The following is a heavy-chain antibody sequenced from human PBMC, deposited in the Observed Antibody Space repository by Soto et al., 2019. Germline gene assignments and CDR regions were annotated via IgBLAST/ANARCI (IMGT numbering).Heavy chain of an antibody. Sequence: GGSLRLSCAASGFTFSSYDMHWVRQATGKGLEWVSAIGTAGDTYYPGSVKGRFTISRENAKNSLYLQMNSLRAEDTAVYYCARGGQWLVYYYYGMDVWGQGTTVTVSS. D-gene: IGHD6-19*01. J-gene: IGHJ6*02. V-gene: IGHV3-13*01. CDR3: ARGGQWLVYYYYGMDV. CDR1: GFTFSSYD. CDR2: IGTAGDT.